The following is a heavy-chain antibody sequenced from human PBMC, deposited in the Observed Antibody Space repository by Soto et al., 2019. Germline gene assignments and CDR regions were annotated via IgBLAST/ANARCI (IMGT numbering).Heavy chain of an antibody. CDR1: GASISNTDW. CDR3: AIPGAGDFDY. CDR2: IYHSGTT. D-gene: IGHD6-13*01. Sequence: SETLSLTCAVSGASISNTDWWSWVRQRPGKGLEWIGEIYHSGTTNCDPSLKSRVTISLDKSKSQFSLKLTSVTAADTAVYYCAIPGAGDFDYWGQGTLVTVSS. V-gene: IGHV4-4*02. J-gene: IGHJ4*02.